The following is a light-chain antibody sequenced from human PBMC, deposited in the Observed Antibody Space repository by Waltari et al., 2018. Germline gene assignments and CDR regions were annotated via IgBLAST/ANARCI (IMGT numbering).Light chain of an antibody. V-gene: IGKV3-15*01. Sequence: EIVMTQSPATLSVSPGERATLSCRASQSVDSHVAWYKQEPGQAPRLLIYVASTRATDIPARFSGSGSGTEFTLIISSLQSEDSGVYYCQHYENWPHTFGGGTKVEIK. CDR3: QHYENWPHT. CDR1: QSVDSH. CDR2: VAS. J-gene: IGKJ4*01.